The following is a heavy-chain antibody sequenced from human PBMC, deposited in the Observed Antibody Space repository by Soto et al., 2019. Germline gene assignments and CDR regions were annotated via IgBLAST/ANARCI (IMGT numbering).Heavy chain of an antibody. J-gene: IGHJ6*02. CDR1: GFTFSSYA. CDR2: ISGSGGST. CDR3: AKAFTWFGECKRSGCGMDV. D-gene: IGHD3-10*01. Sequence: PGGSLRLSCAASGFTFSSYAMSWVRQAPGKGLEWVSAISGSGGSTYYADSVKGRFTISRDNSKNTLYLQMNSLRAEDTAVYYCAKAFTWFGECKRSGCGMDVWGQGTTVTVSS. V-gene: IGHV3-23*01.